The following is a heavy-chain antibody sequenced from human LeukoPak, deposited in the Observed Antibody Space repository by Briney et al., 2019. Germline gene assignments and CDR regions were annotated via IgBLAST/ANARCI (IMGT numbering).Heavy chain of an antibody. CDR1: GGSVNSGTYY. D-gene: IGHD4-11*01. J-gene: IGHJ4*02. V-gene: IGHV4-61*01. Sequence: SETLSLTCTVSGGSVNSGTYYWNWIRQPPGKGLEWIGYIYYGGSTNYNPSLKSRVTISVDTSKNQFSLKLSSVTAADTAVYYCARDRVRGNSNPYFDYWGQGTLVTVSS. CDR2: IYYGGST. CDR3: ARDRVRGNSNPYFDY.